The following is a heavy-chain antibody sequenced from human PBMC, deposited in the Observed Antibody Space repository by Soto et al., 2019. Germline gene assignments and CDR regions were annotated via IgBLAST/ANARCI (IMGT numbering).Heavy chain of an antibody. D-gene: IGHD6-19*01. V-gene: IGHV3-21*01. CDR2: INSSSSYI. CDR1: GLRFEYYV. CDR3: ARDPIGSGWLVDY. Sequence: PGGSLRLSCAASGLRFEYYVMPWVRQAPGKGMEWVSSINSSSSYILYEESVKGRFTISRDNAKNSLYLKMNSMRAEDTAVYYCARDPIGSGWLVDYWGQGTLVTVSS. J-gene: IGHJ4*02.